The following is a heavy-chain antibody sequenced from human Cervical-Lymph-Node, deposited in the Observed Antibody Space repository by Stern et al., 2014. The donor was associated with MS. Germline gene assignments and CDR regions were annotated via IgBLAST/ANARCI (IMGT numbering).Heavy chain of an antibody. Sequence: QVQLVQSGAEVKKPGSSVKVSCKASGGTFSTYVINWVRQAPGQGLEWMGGIALIFETTNYAQKFQGRVTITADESTSTVYMELSSLRSKDTAVYYCARLDTSGYFYYDMDVWGQGTTVTVSS. CDR2: IALIFETT. V-gene: IGHV1-69*01. D-gene: IGHD3-22*01. J-gene: IGHJ6*02. CDR1: GGTFSTYV. CDR3: ARLDTSGYFYYDMDV.